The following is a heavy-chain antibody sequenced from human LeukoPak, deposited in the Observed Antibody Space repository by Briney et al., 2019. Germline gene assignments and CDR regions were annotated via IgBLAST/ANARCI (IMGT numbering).Heavy chain of an antibody. D-gene: IGHD3-22*01. CDR2: IYYSGST. CDR3: ARNNPYYYDSSGYYRYAFDY. J-gene: IGHJ4*02. CDR1: GGSISRYY. V-gene: IGHV4-59*08. Sequence: SETLSLTCTVAGGSISRYYWSWIRQPPGKGLEWIGYIYYSGSTSYNPSLKSRVTISVDTSKNQFSLKLSSVTAADTAVYYCARNNPYYYDSSGYYRYAFDYWGQGTLVTVSS.